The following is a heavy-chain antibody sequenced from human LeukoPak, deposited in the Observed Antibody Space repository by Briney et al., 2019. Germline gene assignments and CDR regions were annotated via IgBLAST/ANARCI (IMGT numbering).Heavy chain of an antibody. V-gene: IGHV1-69*05. CDR1: GGTFSNYA. CDR3: AREYSSSWYY. Sequence: GASVKASCKASGGTFSNYAISWVRQAPGQGLEWMGGIIPIFGTANYAQRFQGRVTITTDESTSTAYMELSSLRSEDTAVYYCAREYSSSWYYWGQGTLVTVSS. CDR2: IIPIFGTA. J-gene: IGHJ4*02. D-gene: IGHD6-13*01.